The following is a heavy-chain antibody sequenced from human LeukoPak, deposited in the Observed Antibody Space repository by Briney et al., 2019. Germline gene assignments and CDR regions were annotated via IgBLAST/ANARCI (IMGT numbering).Heavy chain of an antibody. CDR1: GSSINTFNHY. CDR2: IYYSGNT. Sequence: SETLSLTCTVSGSSINTFNHYWGWIRQPPGKGLEWIGSIYYSGNTYYDASLKSRVAMSVDTSKNQFSLKVRSVTAADTAVYFCARLDWGSRGSGSFDIWGQGTLVIVSS. J-gene: IGHJ4*02. CDR3: ARLDWGSRGSGSFDI. V-gene: IGHV4-39*01. D-gene: IGHD7-27*01.